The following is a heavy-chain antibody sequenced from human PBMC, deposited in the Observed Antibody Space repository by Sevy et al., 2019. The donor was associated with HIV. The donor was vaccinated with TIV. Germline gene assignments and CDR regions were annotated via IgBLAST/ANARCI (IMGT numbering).Heavy chain of an antibody. V-gene: IGHV3-7*01. CDR3: ANAEAGRGPDIY. D-gene: IGHD3-10*01. CDR2: INQGGGET. CDR1: GFTFNNYW. J-gene: IGHJ4*02. Sequence: GGSLRLSCAASGFTFNNYWMSWVRQAPGKGLEWVANINQGGGETYYVDSVKGRFTISRDNAKNSLYLQMNSLRAEDTAAYYCANAEAGRGPDIYWGQGALVTVSS.